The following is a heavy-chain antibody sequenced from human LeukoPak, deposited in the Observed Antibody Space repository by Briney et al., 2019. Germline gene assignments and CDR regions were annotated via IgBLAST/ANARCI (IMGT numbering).Heavy chain of an antibody. CDR1: GYTLTSFG. V-gene: IGHV1-18*01. D-gene: IGHD4-23*01. Sequence: GASVTVSCKASGYTLTSFGITWVRQAPGQGLEWMGWISAYNGNTNYAQTLQGRVTMTTDTSTSTAYMQLRSLRSDDTAVYYCARDGTTVVTEEFDYWGQGTLVTVSS. J-gene: IGHJ4*02. CDR3: ARDGTTVVTEEFDY. CDR2: ISAYNGNT.